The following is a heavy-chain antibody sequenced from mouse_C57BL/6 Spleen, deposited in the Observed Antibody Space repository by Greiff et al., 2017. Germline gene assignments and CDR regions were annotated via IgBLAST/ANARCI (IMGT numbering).Heavy chain of an antibody. D-gene: IGHD4-1*01. CDR1: GFTFSSYA. V-gene: IGHV5-4*01. J-gene: IGHJ2*01. CDR3: ARDRGTGTPFDY. CDR2: ISDGGSYT. Sequence: DVKLVESGGGLVKPGGSLKLSCAASGFTFSSYAMSWVRQTPEKRLEWVATISDGGSYTYYPDNVKGRFTISRDNAKNNLYLQMSHLKSEDTAMYYCARDRGTGTPFDYWGQGTTRTVSS.